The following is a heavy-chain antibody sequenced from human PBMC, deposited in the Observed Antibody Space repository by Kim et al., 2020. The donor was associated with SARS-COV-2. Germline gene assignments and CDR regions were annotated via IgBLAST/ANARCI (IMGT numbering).Heavy chain of an antibody. CDR1: GFTFDDYA. CDR2: ISWNSGSI. V-gene: IGHV3-9*01. J-gene: IGHJ4*02. CDR3: AKDKGKEYSSSWYYFDY. Sequence: GGSLRLSCAASGFTFDDYAMHWVRQAPGKGLEWVSGISWNSGSIGYADSVKGRFTISRDNAKNSLYLQMNSLRAEDTALYYCAKDKGKEYSSSWYYFDYWGQGTLVTVSS. D-gene: IGHD6-13*01.